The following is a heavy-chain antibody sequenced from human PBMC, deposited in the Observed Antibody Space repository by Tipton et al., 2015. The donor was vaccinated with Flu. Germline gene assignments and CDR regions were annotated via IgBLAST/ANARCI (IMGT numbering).Heavy chain of an antibody. J-gene: IGHJ4*02. CDR3: ARLSYYDVDLKNFYFDY. CDR2: LYYSGST. CDR1: GGSISSYY. V-gene: IGHV4-59*08. D-gene: IGHD3-10*02. Sequence: GLVKPSETLSLSCFVSGGSISSYYWSWIRQSPGKGLEWIGYLYYSGSTSYNPSLESRVTISVDTSKSQFSLMLRSVTAADTAVYYYARLSYYDVDLKNFYFDYWGQGTLVTVSS.